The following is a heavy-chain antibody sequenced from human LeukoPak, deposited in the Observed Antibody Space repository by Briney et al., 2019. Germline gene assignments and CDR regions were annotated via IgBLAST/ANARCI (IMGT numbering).Heavy chain of an antibody. J-gene: IGHJ4*02. CDR2: ISGSGGTT. CDR3: AKRDY. V-gene: IGHV3-23*01. Sequence: GGSLRLFCAASGFTFSSFAMNWVRQAPGKGLEWVSSISGSGGTTYYADSVKGRVTISRDNSKNTLYLQMNSLRGEDTAVYYCAKRDYWGQGTLVTVSS. CDR1: GFTFSSFA.